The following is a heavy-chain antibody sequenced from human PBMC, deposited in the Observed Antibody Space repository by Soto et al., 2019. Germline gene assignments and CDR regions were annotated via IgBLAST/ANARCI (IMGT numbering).Heavy chain of an antibody. V-gene: IGHV4-31*03. CDR3: ARVRDPSPIVVVPAAAYGMDV. J-gene: IGHJ6*02. Sequence: QVQLQESGPGLVKPSQTLSLTCTVSGGSISSGGYYWSWIRQHPGKGLEWIGYIYYSGSTYYNPSLRGRVTISVDTSKNQFSLKLSSVTAADTAVYYCARVRDPSPIVVVPAAAYGMDVWGQGTTVTVSS. CDR2: IYYSGST. D-gene: IGHD2-2*01. CDR1: GGSISSGGYY.